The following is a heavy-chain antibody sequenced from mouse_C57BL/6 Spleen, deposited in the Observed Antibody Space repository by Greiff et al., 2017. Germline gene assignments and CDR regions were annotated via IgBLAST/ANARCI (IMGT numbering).Heavy chain of an antibody. J-gene: IGHJ4*01. CDR3: ANYDYDLYYDAMDY. V-gene: IGHV1-7*01. CDR2: INPSSGCT. CDR1: GYTFTSYW. D-gene: IGHD2-4*01. Sequence: QVQLQQPGAELVKPGASVKLSCKASGYTFTSYWMHWVKQRPGQGLEWIGNINPSSGCTKYNEKFKDKATLTGDKSSSTAYMQLSSLTYEDSAVYYCANYDYDLYYDAMDYWGQGTSVTVSS.